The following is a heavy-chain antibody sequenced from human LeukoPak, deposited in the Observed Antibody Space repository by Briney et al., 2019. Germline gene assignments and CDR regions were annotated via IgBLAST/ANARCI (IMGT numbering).Heavy chain of an antibody. Sequence: PGGSLRLSCAASGFTFSDYYMSWIREAPGKGLEWVSYISSSGSTIYYADSVKGRFTISRDNAKNSLYLQMNSLRAEDTAVYYCARVGRTYCGGDCYLYYYGMDVWGQGTTVTVSS. V-gene: IGHV3-11*01. J-gene: IGHJ6*02. CDR2: ISSSGSTI. CDR3: ARVGRTYCGGDCYLYYYGMDV. D-gene: IGHD2-21*02. CDR1: GFTFSDYY.